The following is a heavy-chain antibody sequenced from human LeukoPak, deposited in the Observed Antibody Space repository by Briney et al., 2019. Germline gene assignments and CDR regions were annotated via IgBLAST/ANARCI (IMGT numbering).Heavy chain of an antibody. CDR2: IADGGETT. J-gene: IGHJ4*02. Sequence: PGGSLRLSCAVSGFTFNNCGMSWVRQAPGMGLEWVSAIADGGETTYYADSVKGRFTISRDYSKNTLHLQMNSVRAEDTAVYYCARKAARTSGYDYWGQGILVTVSS. CDR1: GFTFNNCG. CDR3: ARKAARTSGYDY. D-gene: IGHD3-22*01. V-gene: IGHV3-23*01.